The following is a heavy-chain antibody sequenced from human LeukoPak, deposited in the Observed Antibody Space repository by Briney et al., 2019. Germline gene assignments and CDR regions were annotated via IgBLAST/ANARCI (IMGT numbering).Heavy chain of an antibody. CDR1: GGTFSSYA. J-gene: IGHJ4*02. V-gene: IGHV1-69*05. D-gene: IGHD3-16*01. Sequence: SVKVSCKASGGTFSSYAISWVRQAPGQGPEWMGGIIPIFGTANYAQKFQGRVTITTDESTSTAYMELSSLRSEDTAVYYCARVWGYDYRVDYWGQGTLVTVSS. CDR2: IIPIFGTA. CDR3: ARVWGYDYRVDY.